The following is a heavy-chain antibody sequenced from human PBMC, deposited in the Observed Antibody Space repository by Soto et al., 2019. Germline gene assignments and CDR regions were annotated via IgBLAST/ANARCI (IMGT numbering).Heavy chain of an antibody. D-gene: IGHD1-1*01. V-gene: IGHV3-23*01. CDR2: ISGSGGST. Sequence: EVQLLESGGGLVQPGGSLRLSCAASGFTFSSYAMIWVRQAPGKGLEWFPDISGSGGSTDYADSVKGRFTISRDNSKNTLYLQMNRLRAEDTAVYYCAKVNNWNEHDAFDIWGQGTMVTVSS. CDR3: AKVNNWNEHDAFDI. CDR1: GFTFSSYA. J-gene: IGHJ3*02.